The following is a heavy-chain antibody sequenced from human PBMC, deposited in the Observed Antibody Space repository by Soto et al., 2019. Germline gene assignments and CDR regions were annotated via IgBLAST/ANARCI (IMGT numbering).Heavy chain of an antibody. D-gene: IGHD3-16*01. Sequence: QVQLQESGPGLVKPSQTLSLICTVSGDSISSGGYYWSWIRQYPGKGLEWIGYIYYSGSTYYNPSLKGRVTITLDTSKNQFSLKLSSVTAADTAVYYCARDKEGVDYWGQGTLVTVSS. CDR1: GDSISSGGYY. CDR2: IYYSGST. CDR3: ARDKEGVDY. J-gene: IGHJ4*02. V-gene: IGHV4-31*03.